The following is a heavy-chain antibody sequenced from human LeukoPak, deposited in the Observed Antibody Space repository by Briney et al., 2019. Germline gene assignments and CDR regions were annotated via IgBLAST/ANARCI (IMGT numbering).Heavy chain of an antibody. CDR3: TRDPRRLDY. J-gene: IGHJ4*02. Sequence: PGGSLRLSCVVSGFTFTDYYMTWVRKAPGKGLEWLSYISGNSADINYLDSVKGRFTISRDNAKNSLYLQMNCLRVEDTAVYYCTRDPRRLDYLGQGTLVTVSS. V-gene: IGHV3-11*05. CDR1: GFTFTDYY. CDR2: ISGNSADI.